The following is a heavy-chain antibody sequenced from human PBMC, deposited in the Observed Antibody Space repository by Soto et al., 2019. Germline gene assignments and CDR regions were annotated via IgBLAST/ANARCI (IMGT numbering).Heavy chain of an antibody. Sequence: GASVKVSCKASGYTFTSYGISWVRQAPGQGLEWMGWISAYNGNTNYAQKLQGRVTMTTDTSTSTAYMELRSLRSDDTAVYYCAREYCERTRSYYNEGYFQHWGQGTLVTVSS. J-gene: IGHJ1*01. CDR1: GYTFTSYG. CDR2: ISAYNGNT. D-gene: IGHD3-10*01. CDR3: AREYCERTRSYYNEGYFQH. V-gene: IGHV1-18*01.